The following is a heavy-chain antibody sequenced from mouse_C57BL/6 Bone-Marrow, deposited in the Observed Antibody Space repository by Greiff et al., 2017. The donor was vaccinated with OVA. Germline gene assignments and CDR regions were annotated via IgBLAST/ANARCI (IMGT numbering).Heavy chain of an antibody. J-gene: IGHJ4*01. D-gene: IGHD2-12*01. CDR3: ARTERRTRYAMDY. CDR2: IHPNSGST. CDR1: GYTFTSYW. Sequence: QVQLQQPGAELVKPGASVKLSCKASGYTFTSYWMHWVKQRPGQGLEWIGMIHPNSGSTNYNEKFKSKATLTVDNSSSTAYMQHSSLTSEDSAVYYCARTERRTRYAMDYWGQGTSVTVSS. V-gene: IGHV1-64*01.